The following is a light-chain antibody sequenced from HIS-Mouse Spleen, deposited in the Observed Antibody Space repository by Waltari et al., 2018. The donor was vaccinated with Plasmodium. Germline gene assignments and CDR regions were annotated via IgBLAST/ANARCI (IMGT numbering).Light chain of an antibody. V-gene: IGLV2-23*01. CDR1: SRDVGGYNL. CDR3: CSYAGSSTNWV. CDR2: EGS. Sequence: QSALTQPASVSGSPGPSITISCPGTSRDVGGYNLFSWYQPPPGKAPKLLIYEGSKRPSGVSNRFSGSKSGNTASLTISGLQAEDEADYYCCSYAGSSTNWVFGGGTKLTVL. J-gene: IGLJ3*02.